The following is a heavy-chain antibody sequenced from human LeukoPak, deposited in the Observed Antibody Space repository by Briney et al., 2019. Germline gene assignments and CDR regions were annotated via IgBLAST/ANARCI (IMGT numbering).Heavy chain of an antibody. D-gene: IGHD2-2*01. Sequence: SETLSLTCTVSGGSISSGSYYWSWIRQPAGKGLEWIGRIYTSGSTNYNPSLKSRVTISVDTSKNQFSLKLSPVTAADTAVYYCARGRSTSFNAFDIWGQGTMVTVSS. CDR1: GGSISSGSYY. J-gene: IGHJ3*02. CDR3: ARGRSTSFNAFDI. CDR2: IYTSGST. V-gene: IGHV4-61*02.